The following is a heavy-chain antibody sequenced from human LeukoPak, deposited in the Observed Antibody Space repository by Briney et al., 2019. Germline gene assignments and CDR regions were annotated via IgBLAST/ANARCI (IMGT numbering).Heavy chain of an antibody. CDR2: IFYTGKT. D-gene: IGHD5-18*01. Sequence: SETLSLTFTVSGGGLSYYWGWIRQPPGKGLEWIGTIFYTGKTYYNPSLMSRVTISVDTSKNQFSLKLSSVTAADTAVYYCARCGSSYGSHYDYWGQGTLVTVSS. J-gene: IGHJ4*02. V-gene: IGHV4-39*07. CDR3: ARCGSSYGSHYDY. CDR1: GGGLSYY.